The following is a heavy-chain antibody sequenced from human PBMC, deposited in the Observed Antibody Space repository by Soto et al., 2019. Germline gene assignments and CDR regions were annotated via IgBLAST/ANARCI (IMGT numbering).Heavy chain of an antibody. CDR2: ISGDGGST. Sequence: GGSLRLSCAASGFTFDDYAMHWVRQAPGKGLEWVSLISGDGGSTYYADSVKGRFTISRDNSKNSLYLQMNSLRTEATALYYCAKPLRVVTMIVDAFDIWGQGTMVTVSS. D-gene: IGHD3-22*01. J-gene: IGHJ3*02. CDR1: GFTFDDYA. CDR3: AKPLRVVTMIVDAFDI. V-gene: IGHV3-43*02.